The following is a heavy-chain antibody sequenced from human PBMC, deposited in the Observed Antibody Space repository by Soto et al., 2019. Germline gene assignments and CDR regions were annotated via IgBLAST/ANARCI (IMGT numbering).Heavy chain of an antibody. J-gene: IGHJ4*02. CDR3: ARRTLESGGSCKFDY. CDR2: IYYSGST. D-gene: IGHD2-15*01. Sequence: SETLSLTCTVSGGSISSSSYYWGWIRQPPGKGLEWIGCIYYSGSTYYNPSLKSRVTISVDTSKNQFSLKLSSVTAADTAVYYCARRTLESGGSCKFDYWGQGTLVTVSS. CDR1: GGSISSSSYY. V-gene: IGHV4-39*07.